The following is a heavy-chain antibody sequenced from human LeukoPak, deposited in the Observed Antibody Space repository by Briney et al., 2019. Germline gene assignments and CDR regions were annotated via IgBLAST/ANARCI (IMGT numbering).Heavy chain of an antibody. CDR1: GGSISGYY. CDR2: IYHSGST. V-gene: IGHV4-38-2*02. Sequence: TETLSLTCTVSGGSISGYYWGWIRQPPGKGLEWIGSIYHSGSTYYNPSLKSRVTISVDTSKNQFSLKLSSVTAADTAVYYCARRVSSKLGTYYFDYWGQGTLVTVSS. CDR3: ARRVSSKLGTYYFDY. J-gene: IGHJ4*02. D-gene: IGHD7-27*01.